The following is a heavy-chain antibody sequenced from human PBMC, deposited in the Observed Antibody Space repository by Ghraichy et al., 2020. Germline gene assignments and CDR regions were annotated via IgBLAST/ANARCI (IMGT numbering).Heavy chain of an antibody. Sequence: GGSLRLSCAASGFTFSSYAMSWVRQAPGKGLEWVSAISGSGGSTYYADSVKGRFTISRDNSKNTLYLQMNSLRAEDTAVYYCGRSSQKKYYYGMDVWGQGTTVTVSS. CDR3: GRSSQKKYYYGMDV. J-gene: IGHJ6*02. CDR2: ISGSGGST. V-gene: IGHV3-23*01. CDR1: GFTFSSYA. D-gene: IGHD6-13*01.